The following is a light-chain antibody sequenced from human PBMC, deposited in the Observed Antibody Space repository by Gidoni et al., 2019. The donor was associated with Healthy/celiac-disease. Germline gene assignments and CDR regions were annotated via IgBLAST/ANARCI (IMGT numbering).Light chain of an antibody. Sequence: EFVLTQSPGTLSLSPGERATLSCRASQSVSSSYLALYQQKPGQAPRLLIYGASSRATGIPDRFSGSGSGTDFTLTINRLEPEDFAVYYCQQYGSSPGTFGQGTKLEIK. CDR1: QSVSSSY. CDR2: GAS. V-gene: IGKV3-20*01. CDR3: QQYGSSPGT. J-gene: IGKJ2*01.